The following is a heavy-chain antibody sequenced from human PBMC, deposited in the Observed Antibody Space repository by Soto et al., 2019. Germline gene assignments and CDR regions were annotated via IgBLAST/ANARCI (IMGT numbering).Heavy chain of an antibody. V-gene: IGHV4-39*01. Sequence: PSETLSLTCTVSGGSISSSSYYWGGIRQPPGKGLEWIGSIYYSGSTYYNPSLKSRVTISVDTSKNQFSLKLSSVTAADTAVYYCAQKVGDYGDYWYFDLWGRGTLVTVSS. CDR3: AQKVGDYGDYWYFDL. CDR1: GGSISSSSYY. CDR2: IYYSGST. D-gene: IGHD4-17*01. J-gene: IGHJ2*01.